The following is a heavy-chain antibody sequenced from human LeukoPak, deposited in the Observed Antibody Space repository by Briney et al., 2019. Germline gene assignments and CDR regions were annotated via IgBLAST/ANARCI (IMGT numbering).Heavy chain of an antibody. V-gene: IGHV3-7*01. CDR3: ARDNGGYYYYYYMDV. CDR2: IKQDGSEK. CDR1: GSSMSSDY. D-gene: IGHD3-10*01. Sequence: ETLSLTCTVSGSSMSSDYYWGWIRQPPGKGLEWVANIKQDGSEKYYVDSVKGRFTISRDNAKNSLYLQMNSLRAEDTAVYYCARDNGGYYYYYYMDVWGKGTTVTVSS. J-gene: IGHJ6*03.